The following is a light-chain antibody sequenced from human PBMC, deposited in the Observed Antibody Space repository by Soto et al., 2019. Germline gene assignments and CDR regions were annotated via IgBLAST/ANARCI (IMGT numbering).Light chain of an antibody. J-gene: IGLJ1*01. CDR2: DVS. CDR1: SSDVGTYNS. Sequence: QSVLAQPASVSGSPGQSITISCSGASSDVGTYNSVSWYQQHPGKAPKLMIYDVSKRPSGVSNRFSASKSGNTASLTISGLQAEDEADYYCGSFTSSDTLVFVTGTKVTVL. V-gene: IGLV2-14*03. CDR3: GSFTSSDTLV.